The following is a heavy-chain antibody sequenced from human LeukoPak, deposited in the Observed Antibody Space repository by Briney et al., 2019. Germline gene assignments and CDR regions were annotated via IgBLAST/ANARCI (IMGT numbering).Heavy chain of an antibody. CDR1: GFTFSSYE. Sequence: GGSLRLSCAASGFTFSSYEMNWVRQAPGKGLEWVSYISSSGSTIYYADSVKGRFTISRDNAKNSLYLQMNSLRAEDTAVYYCARVSPNTVTTLQSFDYWGQGTLVTVSS. V-gene: IGHV3-48*03. J-gene: IGHJ4*02. CDR2: ISSSGSTI. D-gene: IGHD4-17*01. CDR3: ARVSPNTVTTLQSFDY.